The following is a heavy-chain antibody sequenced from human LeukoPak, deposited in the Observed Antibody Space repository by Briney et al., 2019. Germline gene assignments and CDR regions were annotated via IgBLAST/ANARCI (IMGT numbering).Heavy chain of an antibody. Sequence: GGSLRLSCAASGFTFSSYSMNWVRQAPGKGLEWVSYISSSSSTIYYADSVKGRFTISRDNGKNSPYLQMNSLRAEDTAVYYCAGQLGDASDIWGQGTMVTVSS. V-gene: IGHV3-48*01. CDR2: ISSSSSTI. CDR3: AGQLGDASDI. D-gene: IGHD6-13*01. CDR1: GFTFSSYS. J-gene: IGHJ3*02.